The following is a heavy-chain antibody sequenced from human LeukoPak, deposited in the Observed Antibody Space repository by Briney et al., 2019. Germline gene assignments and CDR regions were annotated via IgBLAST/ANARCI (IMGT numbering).Heavy chain of an antibody. Sequence: GESLKISCKGSEYDFANYWIGWVRQMPGKGLEWMGIVYPAGSTIHYSPSFQGQVTMSVDRSISTAYLQWTSLKASDTAMYFCARRKFYDTWFDPWGHGTLVAVSS. CDR1: EYDFANYW. D-gene: IGHD2/OR15-2a*01. CDR3: ARRKFYDTWFDP. V-gene: IGHV5-51*01. J-gene: IGHJ5*02. CDR2: VYPAGSTI.